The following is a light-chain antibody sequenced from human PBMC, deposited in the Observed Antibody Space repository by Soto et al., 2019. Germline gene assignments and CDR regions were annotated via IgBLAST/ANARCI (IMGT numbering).Light chain of an antibody. CDR3: QQRSNWTPIT. J-gene: IGKJ5*01. CDR2: DTS. Sequence: EIVLTQSPGTLSLSPGERATLSCRASQSLTNSFIAWYQQKPGQAPRLLIYDTSSRATGIPDRFSGSGSGTDFTLTISRLEPEDFAVYYCQQRSNWTPITFRQGTRLEI. CDR1: QSLTNSF. V-gene: IGKV3D-20*02.